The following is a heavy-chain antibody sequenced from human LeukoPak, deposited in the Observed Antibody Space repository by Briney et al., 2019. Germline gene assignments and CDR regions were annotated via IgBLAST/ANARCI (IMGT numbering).Heavy chain of an antibody. Sequence: GGSLRLSCAASGFTFSSYEMNWVRQAPGKGLEWVSYISSSGSTIYYADSVKGRFTISRDNAKNSLYLQMNSLRAEDTAVYYCAKDRGYGSGSYFDNWFDPWGQGTLVTVSS. V-gene: IGHV3-48*03. D-gene: IGHD3-10*01. CDR1: GFTFSSYE. CDR3: AKDRGYGSGSYFDNWFDP. CDR2: ISSSGSTI. J-gene: IGHJ5*02.